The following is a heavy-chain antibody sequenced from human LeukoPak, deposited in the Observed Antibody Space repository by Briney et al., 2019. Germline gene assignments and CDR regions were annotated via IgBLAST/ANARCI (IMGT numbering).Heavy chain of an antibody. CDR1: GYTLTELS. CDR2: FDPEDGET. D-gene: IGHD3-22*01. CDR3: ATVTMIVVVITGDQYYFDY. J-gene: IGHJ4*02. Sequence: ASVKVSCKASGYTLTELSMHWVRQAPGKGLEWMGGFDPEDGETIYAQKFQGRVTMTEDTSTDTAYMELSSLRSEDTAVYYCATVTMIVVVITGDQYYFDYWGQGTLVTVSS. V-gene: IGHV1-24*01.